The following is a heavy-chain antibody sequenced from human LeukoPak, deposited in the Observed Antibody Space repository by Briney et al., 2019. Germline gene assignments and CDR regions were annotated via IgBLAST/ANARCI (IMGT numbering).Heavy chain of an antibody. V-gene: IGHV3-11*04. CDR2: ISSSGSTI. J-gene: IGHJ6*03. Sequence: PGGSLRLSRAASGFTFSDYYMSWIRQAPGKGLDWISYISSSGSTIYYADSVKGRFTISRDNAENSLYLQMNSLGAEDTAVYYCARDDHYNYYYMDVWGKGTTVTVSS. CDR3: ARDDHYNYYYMDV. CDR1: GFTFSDYY.